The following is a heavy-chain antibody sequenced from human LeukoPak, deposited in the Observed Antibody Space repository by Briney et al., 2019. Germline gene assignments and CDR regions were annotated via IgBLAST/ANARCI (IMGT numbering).Heavy chain of an antibody. CDR1: GGSFSGYY. CDR3: ARGRAAAGTDY. Sequence: SQTLSRTCAVYGGSFSGYYWSCIRHPPGKGLEWIGEINHSGSTNYNPSLKSRVTISVDTSKNQFSLKLSSVTAADTAVYYCARGRAAAGTDYWGQGTLVTVSS. J-gene: IGHJ4*02. V-gene: IGHV4-34*01. CDR2: INHSGST. D-gene: IGHD6-13*01.